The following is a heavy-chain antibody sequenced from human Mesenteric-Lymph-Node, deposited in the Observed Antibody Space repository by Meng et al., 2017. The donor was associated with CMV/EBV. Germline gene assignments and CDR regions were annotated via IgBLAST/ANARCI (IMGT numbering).Heavy chain of an antibody. J-gene: IGHJ3*02. Sequence: ASVKVSCKASGYTFSTYAVAWVRQAPGQGLEWMGWTSAYNGNTNNAQKFQGRVTMTTDTSTSTAYMELRSLRSDDTAVYYCARRGRGRGWTDLDDAFDIWGQGTMVTVSS. CDR3: ARRGRGRGWTDLDDAFDI. D-gene: IGHD2-15*01. CDR1: GYTFSTYA. V-gene: IGHV1-18*01. CDR2: TSAYNGNT.